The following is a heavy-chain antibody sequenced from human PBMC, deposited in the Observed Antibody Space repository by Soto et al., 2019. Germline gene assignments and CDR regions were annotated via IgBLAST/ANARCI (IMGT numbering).Heavy chain of an antibody. CDR3: AKDRHYPRDYFHY. Sequence: GGSLRLSCAASGFTFSSSAISWVRQAPGKGLEWVSAVSANGQGIYYADSVRGRLTISRANSKNTVFLHMDSLSAEDTAVYYCAKDRHYPRDYFHYWGQGTLVTVSS. V-gene: IGHV3-23*01. CDR1: GFTFSSSA. CDR2: VSANGQGI. D-gene: IGHD3-10*01. J-gene: IGHJ4*02.